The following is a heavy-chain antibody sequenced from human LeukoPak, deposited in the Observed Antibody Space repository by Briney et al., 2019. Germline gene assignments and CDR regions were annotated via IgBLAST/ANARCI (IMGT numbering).Heavy chain of an antibody. D-gene: IGHD1-26*01. V-gene: IGHV5-10-1*01. CDR3: ARHMLVGAPVHFQH. CDR1: GYSFSSYW. J-gene: IGHJ1*01. Sequence: RESLRISCKGSGYSFSSYWISWVRQMPGKGLEWMGRIDPSDSYTNYSPSFQGHVTISADKSISTSYLQWSSLKASDTAMYYCARHMLVGAPVHFQHWGQGSLVTVSS. CDR2: IDPSDSYT.